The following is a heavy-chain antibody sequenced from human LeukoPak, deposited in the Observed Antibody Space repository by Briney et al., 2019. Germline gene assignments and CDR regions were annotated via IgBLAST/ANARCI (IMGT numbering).Heavy chain of an antibody. CDR3: AKRGVVIRVFLVGFHKEAFYFES. D-gene: IGHD3/OR15-3a*01. Sequence: GGSLRLSCAASGFTFSSYSMNWVRQAPGKGLEWVSYISSSSSTIYYADSVKGRFTISRDNAKNSLYLQMNSLRAEDTAFYFCAKRGVVIRVFLVGFHKEAFYFESWGQGALVTVSS. V-gene: IGHV3-48*04. CDR2: ISSSSSTI. J-gene: IGHJ4*02. CDR1: GFTFSSYS.